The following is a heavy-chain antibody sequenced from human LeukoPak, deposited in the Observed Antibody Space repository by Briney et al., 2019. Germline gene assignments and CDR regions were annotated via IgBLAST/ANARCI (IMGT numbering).Heavy chain of an antibody. CDR3: ARVDITPTGIKINFDY. D-gene: IGHD6-13*01. J-gene: IGHJ4*02. V-gene: IGHV1-8*01. CDR2: MNPNSGNT. CDR1: GYTFSNYD. Sequence: ASVKVSCKASGYTFSNYDINWVRQTTGQGLEWMGWMNPNSGNTGYAQKFQGRVTMTRNTSISTAYMELSSLRSEDTAVYYCARVDITPTGIKINFDYWGQGTLVTVSS.